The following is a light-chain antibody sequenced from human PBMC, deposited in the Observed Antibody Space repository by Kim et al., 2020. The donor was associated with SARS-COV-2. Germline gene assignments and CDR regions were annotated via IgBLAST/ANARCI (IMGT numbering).Light chain of an antibody. CDR1: SSDVGSYNL. V-gene: IGLV2-23*02. J-gene: IGLJ2*01. Sequence: QSALTQPASVSGSPGQSITISCTGTSSDVGSYNLVSWYQQHTGKAPKLMIYEVSKRPSGVSNRFSGSKSGNTASLTISGLQAEDEADYYCCSYAGSFVVFGGGTQLTVL. CDR2: EVS. CDR3: CSYAGSFVV.